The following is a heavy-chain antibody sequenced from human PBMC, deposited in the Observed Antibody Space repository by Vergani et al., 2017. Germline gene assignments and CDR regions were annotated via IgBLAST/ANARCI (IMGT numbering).Heavy chain of an antibody. CDR3: ARARITETRWIDP. J-gene: IGHJ5*02. D-gene: IGHD1-7*01. CDR2: IKQDGSEK. V-gene: IGHV3-7*01. Sequence: EVQLVESGGGLVQPGGSLRLSCAASGFTFSSYWMSWVRQAQGKGLEWVANIKQDGSEKNYVDSVKGRFTIFRDNAKKSLYLKINSLRAEDTAVYYCARARITETRWIDPWGQGTLVTVSS. CDR1: GFTFSSYW.